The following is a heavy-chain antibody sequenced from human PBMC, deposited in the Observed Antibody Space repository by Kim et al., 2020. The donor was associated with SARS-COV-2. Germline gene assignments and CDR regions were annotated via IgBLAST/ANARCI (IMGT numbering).Heavy chain of an antibody. J-gene: IGHJ4*02. D-gene: IGHD6-6*01. CDR1: GYSFTSYW. CDR3: ARHPSIAARPFDY. Sequence: GESLKISCKGSGYSFTSYWISWVRQMPGKGLEWMGRIDPSDSYTNYSPSFQGHVTISADKSISTAYLQWSSLKASDTAMYYCARHPSIAARPFDYWGQGTLVTVSS. CDR2: IDPSDSYT. V-gene: IGHV5-10-1*01.